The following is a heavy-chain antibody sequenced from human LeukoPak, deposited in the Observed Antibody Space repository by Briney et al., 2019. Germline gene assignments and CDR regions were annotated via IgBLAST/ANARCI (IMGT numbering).Heavy chain of an antibody. D-gene: IGHD3-22*01. CDR2: IYTTGST. J-gene: IGHJ4*01. CDR3: ARDSSGYYYLFDY. CDR1: GGSISSSSYY. V-gene: IGHV4-61*02. Sequence: SQTLSLTCTVSGGSISSSSYYWSWIRQTAGKGLEWIGRIYTTGSTNYNPSLKSRVTMSVDTSKNQFSLELSSVTAADTAVYYCARDSSGYYYLFDYWGQGPLVTVSS.